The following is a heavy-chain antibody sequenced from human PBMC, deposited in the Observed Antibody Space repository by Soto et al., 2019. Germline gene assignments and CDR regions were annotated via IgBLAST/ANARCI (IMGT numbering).Heavy chain of an antibody. CDR3: ARERGGHCSSTSCYYYFDY. V-gene: IGHV4-59*01. CDR1: GGSISSYY. J-gene: IGHJ4*02. D-gene: IGHD2-2*01. CDR2: IYYSGST. Sequence: SETLSLTCTVSGGSISSYYWSWIRQPPGKGLEWIGYIYYSGSTNYNPSLKSRVTISVDTSKNQFSLKLSSVTAADTAVYYCARERGGHCSSTSCYYYFDYWGQGTLVTVSS.